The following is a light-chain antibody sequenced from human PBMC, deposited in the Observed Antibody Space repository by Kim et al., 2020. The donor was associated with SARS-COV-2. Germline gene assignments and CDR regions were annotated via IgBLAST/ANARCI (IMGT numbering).Light chain of an antibody. J-gene: IGLJ2*01. CDR3: GTGDSSLIGGV. V-gene: IGLV1-51*01. Sequence: GRKVPSPLPGRTSNIGNNFVAWNPQHPGPPPNPPIYDNEKRPSGIPARFSGSKSGPAPTLDITGLQTGDEADYYGGTGDSSLIGGVFGGGTQLTVL. CDR2: DNE. CDR1: TSNIGNNF.